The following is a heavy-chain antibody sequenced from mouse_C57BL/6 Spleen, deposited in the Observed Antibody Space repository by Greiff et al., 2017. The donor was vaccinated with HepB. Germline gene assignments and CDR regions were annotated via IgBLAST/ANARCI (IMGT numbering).Heavy chain of an antibody. CDR1: GYSFTGYY. V-gene: IGHV1-42*01. CDR3: ASLLPYYAMDY. J-gene: IGHJ4*01. Sequence: EVKLMESGPELVKPGASVKISCKASGYSFTGYYMNWVKQSPEKSLEWIGEINPSTGGTTYNQKFKAKATLTVDKSSSTAYMQLKSLTSEDSAVYYCASLLPYYAMDYWGQGTSVTVSS. CDR2: INPSTGGT. D-gene: IGHD1-1*01.